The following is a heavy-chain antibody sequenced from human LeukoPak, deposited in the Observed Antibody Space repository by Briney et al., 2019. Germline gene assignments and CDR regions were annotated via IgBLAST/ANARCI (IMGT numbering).Heavy chain of an antibody. CDR1: GFTFSTYS. D-gene: IGHD1-20*01. CDR2: ISGTGTYI. V-gene: IGHV3-21*01. Sequence: PGGSLRLSCAASGFTFSTYSMTWVRQAPGKGLEWVSFISGTGTYIYYPDSVKGRFTISRDNAKSSLYLQMSSLRAEDTATYYWARITGTSEYFDSWGQGNLVTVSS. J-gene: IGHJ4*02. CDR3: ARITGTSEYFDS.